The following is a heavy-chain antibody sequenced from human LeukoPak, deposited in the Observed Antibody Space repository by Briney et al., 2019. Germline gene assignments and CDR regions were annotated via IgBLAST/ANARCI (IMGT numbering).Heavy chain of an antibody. CDR2: ISWNSGTI. CDR3: AKGKGGYYYYGMDV. J-gene: IGHJ6*02. V-gene: IGHV3-9*01. Sequence: GRSLRLSCVASGLRFDDYAMNWVRQAPGKGLEWVPSISWNSGTIGYGDSVKGRFTISRDNAKNSLYLQMNSLRAEDTALYYCAKGKGGYYYYGMDVWGQGTTVTVSS. CDR1: GLRFDDYA.